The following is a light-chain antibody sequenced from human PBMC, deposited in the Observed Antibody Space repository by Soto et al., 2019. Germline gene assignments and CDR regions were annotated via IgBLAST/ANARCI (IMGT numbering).Light chain of an antibody. CDR1: SSNIGNNY. V-gene: IGLV1-51*01. CDR2: DSN. J-gene: IGLJ1*01. Sequence: QAVVTQPPSVSAAPGQTVTISCSGSSSNIGNNYVSWHQQLPGTAPKLLIYDSNKRPSGIPERFSASKSGTSATLGITGLQTGDEADYYCGAWDGSLRLYVFGTGTKLTVL. CDR3: GAWDGSLRLYV.